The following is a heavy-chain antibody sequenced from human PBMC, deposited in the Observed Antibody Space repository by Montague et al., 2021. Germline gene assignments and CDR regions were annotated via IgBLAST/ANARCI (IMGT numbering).Heavy chain of an antibody. CDR2: IYYRGST. D-gene: IGHD3-22*01. CDR1: GGSISSGGYY. CDR3: ARVTDSSGYYWEAFDI. J-gene: IGHJ3*02. V-gene: IGHV4-31*03. Sequence: TLSLTCTVSGGSISSGGYYWSWIRQHPGKGLEWIGYIYYRGSTYYNPSLKSRVSISVDTSKNQFSLKLSSVTAADTAVYYCARVTDSSGYYWEAFDIWGQGTMVTVSS.